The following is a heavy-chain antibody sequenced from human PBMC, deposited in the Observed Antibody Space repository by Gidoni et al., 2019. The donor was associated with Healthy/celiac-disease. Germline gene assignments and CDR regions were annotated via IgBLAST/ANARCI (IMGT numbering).Heavy chain of an antibody. CDR1: GDSVSSNSAA. J-gene: IGHJ6*02. CDR3: ARDLDGYSYAKYYYYGMDV. V-gene: IGHV6-1*01. Sequence: QVQLQPSGPGLVKPSQTLSLTCAISGDSVSSNSAAWNWIRQSPSRGLEWLGRTYYRSKWYNDYAVSVKSRITINPDTSKNQFSLQLNSVTPEDTAVYYCARDLDGYSYAKYYYYGMDVWGQGTTVTVSS. D-gene: IGHD5-18*01. CDR2: TYYRSKWYN.